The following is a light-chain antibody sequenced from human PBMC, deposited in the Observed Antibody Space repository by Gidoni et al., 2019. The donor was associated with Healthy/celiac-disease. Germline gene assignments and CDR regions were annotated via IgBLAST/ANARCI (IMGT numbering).Light chain of an antibody. CDR3: QQRSNSYT. CDR2: DAS. V-gene: IGKV3-11*01. CDR1: QSVSSY. J-gene: IGKJ2*01. Sequence: IVLTQSPATLSLSPGERATLSCRASQSVSSYLAWYQQKPGQAPRLLIYDASNRATGIPARFSGSGSGTDFTLTISSLEPEDFAVYYCQQRSNSYTFXQXTKLEIK.